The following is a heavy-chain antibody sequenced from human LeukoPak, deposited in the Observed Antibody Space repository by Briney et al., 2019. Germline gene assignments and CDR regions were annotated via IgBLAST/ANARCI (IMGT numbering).Heavy chain of an antibody. J-gene: IGHJ3*02. Sequence: GASVRVSCKASGYTFTSYYMHWVRQAPGQGIEWLGIINPSGGSTSYAQKFQGRVTMTRDMSTSTVYMELSSLRSEDTAVYYCARDPVAGTGFDIWGQGTMVTVSS. D-gene: IGHD6-19*01. V-gene: IGHV1-46*01. CDR2: INPSGGST. CDR3: ARDPVAGTGFDI. CDR1: GYTFTSYY.